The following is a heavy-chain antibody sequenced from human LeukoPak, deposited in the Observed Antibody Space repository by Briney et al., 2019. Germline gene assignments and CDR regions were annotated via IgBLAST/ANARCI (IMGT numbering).Heavy chain of an antibody. CDR2: INHSGST. CDR1: GGSFSGYY. D-gene: IGHD6-19*01. Sequence: SETLSLTCAVYGGSFSGYYWSWIRLPPGKGLEWIGEINHSGSTNYNPSLKSRVTISVDTSKNQFSLKLSSVTAADTAVYYCARLAQWLVRGRFDYWGQGTLVTVSS. CDR3: ARLAQWLVRGRFDY. J-gene: IGHJ4*02. V-gene: IGHV4-34*01.